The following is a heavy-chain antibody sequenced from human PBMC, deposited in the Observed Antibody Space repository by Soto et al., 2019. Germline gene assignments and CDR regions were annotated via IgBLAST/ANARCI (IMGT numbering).Heavy chain of an antibody. V-gene: IGHV4-31*03. CDR3: ARTSDLGFQDCFDP. Sequence: QVQLQESGPGLVRPEQTLSLTCSVSGGSINSGGYYWTWIRQYPEKGLEWIGYIYYRGNTYYNPSLRSRHTISVDTSNNQFSLNLTSVTAAGTAVYYCARTSDLGFQDCFDPWGQGTPVTVSS. CDR2: IYYRGNT. D-gene: IGHD2-21*01. CDR1: GGSINSGGYY. J-gene: IGHJ5*02.